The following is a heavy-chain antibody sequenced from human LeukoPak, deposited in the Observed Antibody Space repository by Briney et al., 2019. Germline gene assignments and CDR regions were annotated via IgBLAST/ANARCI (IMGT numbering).Heavy chain of an antibody. CDR1: GGSIIRTDSH. Sequence: SETLSLTCAVSGGSIIRTDSHWGWISQSPGKGLEWVGSIYCSRSTHDNPSLKSRLTIAVDTSKNEFSLGLRFVTIADTAVYYCARNRSDCSGGSCSFTGFDYWGQGTLVSVSS. CDR2: IYCSRST. CDR3: ARNRSDCSGGSCSFTGFDY. D-gene: IGHD2-15*01. J-gene: IGHJ4*02. V-gene: IGHV4-39*01.